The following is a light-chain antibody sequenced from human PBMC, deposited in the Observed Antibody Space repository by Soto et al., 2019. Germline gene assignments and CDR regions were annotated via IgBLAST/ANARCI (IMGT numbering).Light chain of an antibody. CDR2: HRSDSDK. V-gene: IGLV5-45*03. CDR3: MIWHSSAYV. J-gene: IGLJ1*01. CDR1: SGINIDTYR. Sequence: QSVLTQPSSLSASPGASASLTCTLRSGINIDTYRIYWYQQKPGSPPQYLLRHRSDSDKQQGSGVPSRFSASKDASANAGILLISGLQSEDEADYYCMIWHSSAYVFGTGTKLTVL.